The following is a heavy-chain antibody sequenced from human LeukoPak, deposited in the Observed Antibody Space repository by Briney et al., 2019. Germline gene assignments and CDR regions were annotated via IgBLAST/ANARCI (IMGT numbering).Heavy chain of an antibody. CDR1: GLIFSSYW. D-gene: IGHD6-19*01. J-gene: IGHJ4*02. CDR3: ARDRGWLTFDF. Sequence: GGSLRLSCAASGLIFSSYWMTWVRQAPGKGLEWVANIKEDGSVKYYVDSVKGRFTISRDNAKNSLYLQMSSLRGEDTAVYYCARDRGWLTFDFWGQGTLVTVSS. CDR2: IKEDGSVK. V-gene: IGHV3-7*01.